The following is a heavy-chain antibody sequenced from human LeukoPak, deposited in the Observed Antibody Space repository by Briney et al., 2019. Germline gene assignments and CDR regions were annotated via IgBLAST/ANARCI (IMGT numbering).Heavy chain of an antibody. CDR2: IDWDDDK. J-gene: IGHJ4*02. CDR1: GFSLSTSSMC. Sequence: SGPTLVKPTQTLTLTCTFSGFSLSTSSMCVGWIRQPPGKALEWLARIDWDDDKYYSSSLKTRLTISKDTSKNQVVLTMTNMDPVDTATYYCARIRSGSYSMDYWGQGTLVTVSS. CDR3: ARIRSGSYSMDY. V-gene: IGHV2-70*11. D-gene: IGHD1-26*01.